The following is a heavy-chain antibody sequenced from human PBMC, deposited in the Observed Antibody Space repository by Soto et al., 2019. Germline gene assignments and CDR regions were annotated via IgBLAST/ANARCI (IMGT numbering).Heavy chain of an antibody. D-gene: IGHD2-2*01. CDR3: ATREIVLLPPAETYYYYYMDV. J-gene: IGHJ6*03. V-gene: IGHV4-31*03. Sequence: SEILSLTCTVSGGSISSGGYYWSWIRQHPGKGLEWIGYIYYSGTTYYNPSLKSRVTISVDTSKNQFSLKLNSVTAADTAVYYCATREIVLLPPAETYYYYYMDVWGKGTTVNVSS. CDR1: GGSISSGGYY. CDR2: IYYSGTT.